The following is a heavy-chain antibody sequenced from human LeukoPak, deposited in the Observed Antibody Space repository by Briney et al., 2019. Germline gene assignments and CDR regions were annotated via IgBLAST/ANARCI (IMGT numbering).Heavy chain of an antibody. CDR2: IYPGDSDT. Sequence: GASLKISCKGSGYRFTSYWIGWVRQLPGKGLEWMGIIYPGDSDTRYSPSFQGQVTISADKSISTAYLQWSSLKASDTAMYYCARRNRGYSSSGYYYMDVWGKGTTVTVSS. J-gene: IGHJ6*03. V-gene: IGHV5-51*01. CDR3: ARRNRGYSSSGYYYMDV. CDR1: GYRFTSYW. D-gene: IGHD5-18*01.